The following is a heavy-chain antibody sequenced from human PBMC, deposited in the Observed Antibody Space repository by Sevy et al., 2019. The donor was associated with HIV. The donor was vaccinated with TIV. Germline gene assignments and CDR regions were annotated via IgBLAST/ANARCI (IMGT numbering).Heavy chain of an antibody. CDR1: GFISSPYW. D-gene: IGHD2-2*01. J-gene: IGHJ6*02. CDR3: AKVDVVVPVADYGMDV. V-gene: IGHV3-74*01. Sequence: GGSLRLSCTASGFISSPYWMHWVRQAPGKGLVWVSRINPDGSITSYADAVKGRFTISRDNAKNTLYLQMNSLRAEDTAVYYCAKVDVVVPVADYGMDVWGQGTTVTVSS. CDR2: INPDGSIT.